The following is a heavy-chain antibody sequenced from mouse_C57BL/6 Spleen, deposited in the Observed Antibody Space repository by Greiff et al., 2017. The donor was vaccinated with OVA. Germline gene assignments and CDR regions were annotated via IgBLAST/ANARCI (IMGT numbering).Heavy chain of an antibody. D-gene: IGHD2-12*01. Sequence: QVQLQQPGAELVRPGSSVKLSCKASGYTFTSYWMHWVKQRPIQGLEWIGNIDPSDSETHYNQKFKDKATLTVDKSSSTAYMQLSSLTSEDSAFDYCARSRYCYGGSYFDYWGQGTTLTVSS. J-gene: IGHJ2*01. V-gene: IGHV1-52*01. CDR2: IDPSDSET. CDR3: ARSRYCYGGSYFDY. CDR1: GYTFTSYW.